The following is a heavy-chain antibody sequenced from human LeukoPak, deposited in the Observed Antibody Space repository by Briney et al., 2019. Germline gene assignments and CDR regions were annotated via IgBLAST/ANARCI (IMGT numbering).Heavy chain of an antibody. CDR1: GYTFTSYD. Sequence: GASVKVSCKASGYTFTSYDINWARQATGQGLEWMGWMNPNSGNTGYAQKFQGRVTMTRNTSISTAYMELSSLRSEDTAVYYCARGAPYSSKQTGVAFDIWGQGTMVTVSS. CDR3: ARGAPYSSKQTGVAFDI. CDR2: MNPNSGNT. V-gene: IGHV1-8*01. D-gene: IGHD6-13*01. J-gene: IGHJ3*02.